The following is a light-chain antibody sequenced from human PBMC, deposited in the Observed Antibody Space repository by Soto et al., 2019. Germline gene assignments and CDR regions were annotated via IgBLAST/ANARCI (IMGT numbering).Light chain of an antibody. CDR1: QSFSNNY. CDR3: QQYLDSRT. V-gene: IGKV3-20*01. Sequence: EIVLTQSPGTLSLSPGERATLSCRASQSFSNNYLAWYQQKPGQAPRLLIYGASSRATGIPDRFSGSGSGTDFTLTISRLEPEDFAVYYCQQYLDSRTFGQGTKVEIK. CDR2: GAS. J-gene: IGKJ1*01.